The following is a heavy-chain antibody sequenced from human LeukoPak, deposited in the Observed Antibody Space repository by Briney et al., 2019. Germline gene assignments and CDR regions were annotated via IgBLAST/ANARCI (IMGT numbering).Heavy chain of an antibody. J-gene: IGHJ3*02. CDR2: IYHSGST. CDR3: ARGVRVDAFDI. V-gene: IGHV4-30-2*01. Sequence: SQTLSLTCAVYGGAISSGGYSWSWIRQPPGKGLEWIGYIYHSGSTYYNPSLKSRVTISVDRSKNQFSLKLSSVTAADTAVYYCARGVRVDAFDIWGQGTMVTVSS. D-gene: IGHD3-3*01. CDR1: GGAISSGGYS.